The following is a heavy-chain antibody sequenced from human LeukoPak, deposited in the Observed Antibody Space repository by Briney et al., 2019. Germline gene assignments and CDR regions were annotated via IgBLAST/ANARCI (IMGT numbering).Heavy chain of an antibody. CDR3: ARVQLERRIMDWFDP. V-gene: IGHV1-2*02. CDR1: GYTFTGYY. Sequence: ASAKVSCKASGYTFTGYYMHWVRQAPGQGLEWMGWINPNSGGTNYAQKFQGRVTMTRDTSISTAYMELSRLRSDDTAVYYCARVQLERRIMDWFDPWGQGTLVTVSS. D-gene: IGHD1-1*01. J-gene: IGHJ5*02. CDR2: INPNSGGT.